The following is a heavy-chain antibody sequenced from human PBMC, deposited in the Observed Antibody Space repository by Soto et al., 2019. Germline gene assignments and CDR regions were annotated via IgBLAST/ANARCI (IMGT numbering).Heavy chain of an antibody. V-gene: IGHV3-48*01. CDR2: ISSSTTTI. CDR1: GFTFSSYA. J-gene: IGHJ4*02. CDR3: APGWLRIDY. D-gene: IGHD5-12*01. Sequence: EVPLVESGGGLVQPGGSLRLSCAASGFTFSSYALNWVRQAPGKGLEWISYISSSTTTIYYADSVKGRFTISRDNAKNSLFLQMSSLRAEDTAVYYCAPGWLRIDYWGQGILVTVSS.